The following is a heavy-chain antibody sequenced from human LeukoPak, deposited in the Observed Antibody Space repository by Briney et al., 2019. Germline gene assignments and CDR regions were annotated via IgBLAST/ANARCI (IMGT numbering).Heavy chain of an antibody. V-gene: IGHV3-48*04. J-gene: IGHJ3*02. CDR2: ISSSSSTI. D-gene: IGHD5-18*01. CDR3: AKDGDPYSYGYDAFDI. Sequence: GGSLRLSCAASGFTFSSYSMNWVRQAPGKGLEWVSYISSSSSTIYYADSVKGRFTISRDNAKNTLYLQMNSLRAEDTAVYYCAKDGDPYSYGYDAFDIWGQGTMVTVSS. CDR1: GFTFSSYS.